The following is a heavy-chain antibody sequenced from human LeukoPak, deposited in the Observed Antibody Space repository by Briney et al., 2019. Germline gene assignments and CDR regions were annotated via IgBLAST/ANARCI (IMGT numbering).Heavy chain of an antibody. D-gene: IGHD6-13*01. CDR1: GFTFSSYS. CDR3: ARAPRIAAAGTGAFDI. J-gene: IGHJ3*02. CDR2: ISSSSSYI. V-gene: IGHV3-21*01. Sequence: GGSLRLSCAASGFTFSSYSMNWVRQAPGKGLEWVSSISSSSSYIYYADSVKGRFTISRDNAKNSLYLQMNSLRAEDTAVYYCARAPRIAAAGTGAFDIWGQGTMVTVSS.